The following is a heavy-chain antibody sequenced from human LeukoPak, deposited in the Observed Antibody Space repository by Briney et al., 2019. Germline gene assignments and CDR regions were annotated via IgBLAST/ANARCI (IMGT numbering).Heavy chain of an antibody. CDR1: GYTFTSYD. CDR2: MNPNSGNT. D-gene: IGHD5-18*01. V-gene: IGHV1-8*01. CDR3: ARIQLHWTKAFDI. J-gene: IGHJ4*02. Sequence: ASVKVSCKASGYTFTSYDINWVRQATGQGLEWMGWMNPNSGNTGYAQKFQGRVTMTRNTSISTAYMELSSLRSEDTAVYYCARIQLHWTKAFDIWGQGTLVTVSP.